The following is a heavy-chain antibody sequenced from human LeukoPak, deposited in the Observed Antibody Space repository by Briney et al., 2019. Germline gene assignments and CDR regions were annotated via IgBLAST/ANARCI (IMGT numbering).Heavy chain of an antibody. Sequence: PGGSLRLSCTASGFTFSNYAMTWVRQAPGKGLEWVSGISGVSGDTYYAGSVKGRFTISRDNSKNTLFLQMNSLRAEDTALYHCARAIGQQLSSDNWFDPWDQGTLVTVSS. CDR2: ISGVSGDT. J-gene: IGHJ5*02. V-gene: IGHV3-23*01. CDR3: ARAIGQQLSSDNWFDP. D-gene: IGHD6-13*01. CDR1: GFTFSNYA.